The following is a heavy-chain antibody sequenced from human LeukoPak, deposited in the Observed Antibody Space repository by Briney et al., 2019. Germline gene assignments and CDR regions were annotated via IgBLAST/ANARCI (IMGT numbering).Heavy chain of an antibody. J-gene: IGHJ4*02. V-gene: IGHV3-15*04. D-gene: IGHD3-10*01. CDR1: GFSFSDAW. Sequence: KPGGSHRLSCAVSGFSFSDAWMSWVRQTPGKGLEWVGRIESKTDGGTTDYAALVKGRFTTSRDDSTNTLYLQMNSLKSEDTAVYYCTTYGSGRKFDYWGQGVLVTVSS. CDR3: TTYGSGRKFDY. CDR2: IESKTDGGTT.